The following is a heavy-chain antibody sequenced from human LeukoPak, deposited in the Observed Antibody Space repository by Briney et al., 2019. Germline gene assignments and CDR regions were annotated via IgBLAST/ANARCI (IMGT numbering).Heavy chain of an antibody. J-gene: IGHJ5*02. D-gene: IGHD5-18*01. Sequence: GGSLRLSCAASGFTFSDYYMSWIRQAPGKGLEWVSYISSSGSTIYYADSVKGRFTISRDNAKNSLYLQMNSLRSEDTAVYYCARARELVQLWPQLNNWFDPWGQGTLVTVSS. CDR1: GFTFSDYY. V-gene: IGHV3-11*01. CDR3: ARARELVQLWPQLNNWFDP. CDR2: ISSSGSTI.